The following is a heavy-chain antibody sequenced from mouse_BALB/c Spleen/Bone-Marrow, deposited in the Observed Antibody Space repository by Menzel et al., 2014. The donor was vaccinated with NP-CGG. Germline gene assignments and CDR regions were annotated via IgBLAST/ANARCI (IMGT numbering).Heavy chain of an antibody. CDR1: GFNIKDTY. J-gene: IGHJ3*01. CDR2: IDPANGNT. V-gene: IGHV14-3*02. Sequence: VQLQQSGAELVKPGASVKLSCTASGFNIKDTYMHWVKQRPEQGLEWIGRIDPANGNTKYDPKFQGKATITADTSSNTACLQLSSLTSEDTAVYYCARWGITTGFAYWGQGTLVTVSA. D-gene: IGHD2-4*01. CDR3: ARWGITTGFAY.